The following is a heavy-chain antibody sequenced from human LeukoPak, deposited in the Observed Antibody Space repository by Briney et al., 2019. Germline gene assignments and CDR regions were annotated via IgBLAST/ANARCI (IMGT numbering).Heavy chain of an antibody. D-gene: IGHD2-2*01. J-gene: IGHJ5*02. Sequence: PSETLSLTCAVYGGSFSGYYWSWIRQPPGKGLEWIGEINHSGSTNYNPSLKSRVTISVDTSKNQFSRKLSSVTAADTAVYYCARVLKGYCSSTSCYAWFDPWGQGTLVTVSS. CDR2: INHSGST. CDR3: ARVLKGYCSSTSCYAWFDP. V-gene: IGHV4-34*01. CDR1: GGSFSGYY.